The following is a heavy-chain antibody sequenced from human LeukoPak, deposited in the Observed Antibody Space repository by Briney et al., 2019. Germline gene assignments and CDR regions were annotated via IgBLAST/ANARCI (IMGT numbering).Heavy chain of an antibody. CDR3: ARASRSWGFDY. J-gene: IGHJ4*02. CDR1: GYTFTSYY. CDR2: INPSGGST. D-gene: IGHD6-13*01. Sequence: ASVKVSCKASGYTFTSYYMHWVRQAPGQGLEWMGIINPSGGSTSYAQKFQGRVTMTRDMSTSTVYMELSSLRSEDAAVYYCARASRSWGFDYWGQGTLVTVSS. V-gene: IGHV1-46*01.